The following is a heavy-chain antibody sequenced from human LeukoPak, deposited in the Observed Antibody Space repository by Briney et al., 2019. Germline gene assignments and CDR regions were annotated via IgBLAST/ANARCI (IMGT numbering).Heavy chain of an antibody. Sequence: VASVKVSCKASGYTFTGYYMHWVRQAPGQGLEWMGWINPDSGGTNYAQKFQGRVTMTRDTSISTAYMELSRLRSDDTAVFYCARASFWESPINWFDPWGQGTLVTVSS. CDR1: GYTFTGYY. CDR3: ARASFWESPINWFDP. D-gene: IGHD3-16*01. V-gene: IGHV1-2*02. J-gene: IGHJ5*02. CDR2: INPDSGGT.